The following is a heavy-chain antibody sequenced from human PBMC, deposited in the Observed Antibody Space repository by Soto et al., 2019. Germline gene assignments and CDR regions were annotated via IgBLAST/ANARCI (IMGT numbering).Heavy chain of an antibody. D-gene: IGHD3-22*01. CDR3: ARAMEQYYYDSSGYYPDAFDI. CDR2: INPNSGGT. J-gene: IGHJ3*02. Sequence: QVQLVQSGAEVKKPGASVKVSCKASGYTFTGYYMHWVRQAPGQGLEWMGWINPNSGGTNYAQKFQGRVTMTRDTSISTAYMELSRLRSDDTAVYYCARAMEQYYYDSSGYYPDAFDIRGQGTMVTVSS. CDR1: GYTFTGYY. V-gene: IGHV1-2*02.